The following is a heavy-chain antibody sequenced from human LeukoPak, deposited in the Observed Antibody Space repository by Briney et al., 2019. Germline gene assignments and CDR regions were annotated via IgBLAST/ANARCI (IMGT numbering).Heavy chain of an antibody. CDR2: ISAYNGNT. CDR3: ARDSNNKYQLPSAAAGKEGYFDY. J-gene: IGHJ4*02. CDR1: GYTFTSYG. V-gene: IGHV1-18*01. D-gene: IGHD6-13*01. Sequence: ASVKVSCKASGYTFTSYGISWVRQAPGQGLEWMGWISAYNGNTNYAQKLQGRVTMTTDTSTSTAYMELRSLRSDDTAVYYCARDSNNKYQLPSAAAGKEGYFDYWGQGTLVTVSS.